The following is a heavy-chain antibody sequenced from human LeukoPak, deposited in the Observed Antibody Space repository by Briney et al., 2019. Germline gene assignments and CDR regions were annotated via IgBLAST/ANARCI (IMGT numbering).Heavy chain of an antibody. J-gene: IGHJ5*02. Sequence: GESLKTSCKGSGYSFSNYWIHWVRQMPGKGLEWMGVIYPGDSDIRYSPSFQGQVSISVDKSISTAYLQWSSLKASDTAMYYCTRGPYCSGGSCYRPQGWFDPWGQGTLVTVSS. CDR2: IYPGDSDI. CDR3: TRGPYCSGGSCYRPQGWFDP. D-gene: IGHD2-15*01. CDR1: GYSFSNYW. V-gene: IGHV5-51*01.